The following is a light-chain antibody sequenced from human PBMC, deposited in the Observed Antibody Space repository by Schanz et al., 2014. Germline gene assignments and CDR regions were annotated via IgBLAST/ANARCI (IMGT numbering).Light chain of an antibody. CDR2: GVS. CDR1: NSNIGYNY. J-gene: IGLJ3*02. Sequence: QSALTQPASVSGSPGQSITISCTGTNSNIGYNYVSWYQQHPGKAPKLIIYGVSNRPSGVSDRFSGSRSGNTASLTISGLQAEDEADYYCSSYTSSSVWVFGGGTKVTVL. CDR3: SSYTSSSVWV. V-gene: IGLV2-14*03.